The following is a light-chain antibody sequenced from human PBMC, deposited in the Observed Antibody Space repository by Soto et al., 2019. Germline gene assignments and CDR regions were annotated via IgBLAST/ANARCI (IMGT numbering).Light chain of an antibody. J-gene: IGLJ1*01. CDR2: DDN. CDR1: SSNIGGNS. V-gene: IGLV1-51*01. CDR3: CSYAGSLYV. Sequence: QSVLTQPPSVSAAPGQKVTISCSGSSSNIGGNSVSWYQQLPGTAPKLLIYDDNKRPSGVSNRFSGSKSGNTASLTISGLQAEDEADYYCCSYAGSLYVFGTGTKVTVL.